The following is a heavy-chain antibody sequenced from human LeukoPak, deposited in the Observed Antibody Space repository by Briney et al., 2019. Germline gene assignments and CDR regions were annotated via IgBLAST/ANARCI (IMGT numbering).Heavy chain of an antibody. Sequence: GGSLRLSCAASGFTFSSYWMSWVRQAPGKGLEWVANVKQDGSEKYYVDSVKGRFTISRDNAKNSLYLQMNGLRAEDTAVYYCATVRRSSSGWFFDYWGQGTLVTVPS. J-gene: IGHJ4*02. CDR1: GFTFSSYW. CDR3: ATVRRSSSGWFFDY. V-gene: IGHV3-7*01. D-gene: IGHD6-19*01. CDR2: VKQDGSEK.